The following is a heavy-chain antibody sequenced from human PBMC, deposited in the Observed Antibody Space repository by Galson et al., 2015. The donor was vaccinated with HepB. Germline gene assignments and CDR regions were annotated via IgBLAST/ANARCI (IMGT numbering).Heavy chain of an antibody. CDR1: GGSISSYY. V-gene: IGHV4-59*08. CDR3: ASSGRRRHWNFDL. J-gene: IGHJ2*01. D-gene: IGHD6-6*01. CDR2: IYSSGNT. Sequence: SETLSLTCTVSGGSISSYYWTWIRQSPEKGLEWIGYIYSSGNTDYNPSLRSRVTISLDTSKNQFSLKLTSVTAADTAVNYCASSGRRRHWNFDLWGRGTLVSVSA.